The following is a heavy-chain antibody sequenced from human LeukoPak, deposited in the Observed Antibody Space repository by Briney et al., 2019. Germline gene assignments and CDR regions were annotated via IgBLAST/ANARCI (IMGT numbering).Heavy chain of an antibody. Sequence: GGSLRLSCEASGFTVRNYGIHWVRQAPGKGLEWVAVISYDGSNKYYADSVKGRFTISRDNSKNTLYLQMNSLRAEDTAVYYCAKDQTTVFDYWGQGTLVTVSS. J-gene: IGHJ4*02. D-gene: IGHD4-17*01. CDR3: AKDQTTVFDY. V-gene: IGHV3-30*02. CDR2: ISYDGSNK. CDR1: GFTVRNYG.